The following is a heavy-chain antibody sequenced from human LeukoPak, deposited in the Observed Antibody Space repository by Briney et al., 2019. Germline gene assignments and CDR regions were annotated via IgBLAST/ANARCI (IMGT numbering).Heavy chain of an antibody. CDR3: ARVGGIYDYVWGSYRHDAFDI. CDR2: ILYSGSI. Sequence: SETLSLTCTVSGGSVSSSSYYWGWIRQPPGKGLEWIASILYSGSIYNNPSLKSRVTISVDTSKNQFSLKLSSVTAADTAIYYCARVGGIYDYVWGSYRHDAFDIWGQGTMVTVSS. CDR1: GGSVSSSSYY. V-gene: IGHV4-39*01. D-gene: IGHD3-16*02. J-gene: IGHJ3*02.